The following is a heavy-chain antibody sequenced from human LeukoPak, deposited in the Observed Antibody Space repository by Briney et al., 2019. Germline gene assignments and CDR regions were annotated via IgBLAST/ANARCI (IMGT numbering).Heavy chain of an antibody. D-gene: IGHD6-13*01. CDR1: GGTFSSYA. Sequence: ASVKVSCKASGGTFSSYAISWVRQAPGQGLEWMGGIIPIFGTANYAQKFQGRVTITTDESTSTAYMELSSLRSEDTAVYYCAGGGSWTYNWFDPWGQGTLVTVSS. J-gene: IGHJ5*02. CDR3: AGGGSWTYNWFDP. CDR2: IIPIFGTA. V-gene: IGHV1-69*05.